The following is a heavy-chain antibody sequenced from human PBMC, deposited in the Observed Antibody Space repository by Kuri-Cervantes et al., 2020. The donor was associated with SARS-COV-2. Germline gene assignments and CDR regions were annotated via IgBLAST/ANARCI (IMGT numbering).Heavy chain of an antibody. CDR1: GFTFSSYA. Sequence: GGSLRLSSAASGFTFSSYAMHWVRQAPGKGLEWVAVISYDGSNKYYADSVKGRFTISRDNSKNTLYLQMNSLRAEDTAVYYCARGYSSGFDAFDIWGQGTMVTVSS. V-gene: IGHV3-30-3*01. CDR2: ISYDGSNK. D-gene: IGHD6-19*01. CDR3: ARGYSSGFDAFDI. J-gene: IGHJ3*02.